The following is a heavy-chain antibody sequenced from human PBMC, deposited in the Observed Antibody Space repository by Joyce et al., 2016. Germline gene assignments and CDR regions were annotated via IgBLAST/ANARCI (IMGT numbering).Heavy chain of an antibody. CDR2: TYPDDSKT. CDR3: ARGSGSYYNEYFYGMDV. D-gene: IGHD3-10*01. Sequence: EVQLVQSGAEVRKPGESLKISCEASGYGFTTYWIGWVRQVPGKGLEWMGITYPDDSKTRYSPSFQGQVTFSVDKSVSAAYLQGSSLKASDTALYYCARGSGSYYNEYFYGMDVWGQGTTVTVSS. J-gene: IGHJ6*02. V-gene: IGHV5-51*01. CDR1: GYGFTTYW.